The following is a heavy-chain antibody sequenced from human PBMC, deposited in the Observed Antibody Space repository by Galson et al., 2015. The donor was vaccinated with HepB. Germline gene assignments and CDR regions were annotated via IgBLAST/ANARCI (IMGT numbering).Heavy chain of an antibody. V-gene: IGHV3-30-3*01. CDR1: GFTFSRYA. D-gene: IGHD3-22*01. CDR2: ISYDGSNK. J-gene: IGHJ5*02. Sequence: SLRLSCAASGFTFSRYAMHWVRQAPGKGLEWVAVISYDGSNKYYADSVKGRFTISRDNSKNTLYLQMNSLRAEDTAVYYCARMGSKGNYYDSSGYYSPSWGQGTLVTVSS. CDR3: ARMGSKGNYYDSSGYYSPS.